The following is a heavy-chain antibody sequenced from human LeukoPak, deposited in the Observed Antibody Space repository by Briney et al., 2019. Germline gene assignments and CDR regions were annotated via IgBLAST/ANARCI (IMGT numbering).Heavy chain of an antibody. J-gene: IGHJ6*03. Sequence: SETVSLTCTVSGGSISSSTYYWGWIRQPPGKGLEWIGSIYYSGSTYYNPSLKSRVTISVDTSKNQFSLKLNSVTAADTAVYYCARHHLAVAGTHYYMDVWGKGTTVTISS. V-gene: IGHV4-39*01. CDR3: ARHHLAVAGTHYYMDV. CDR2: IYYSGST. D-gene: IGHD6-19*01. CDR1: GGSISSSTYY.